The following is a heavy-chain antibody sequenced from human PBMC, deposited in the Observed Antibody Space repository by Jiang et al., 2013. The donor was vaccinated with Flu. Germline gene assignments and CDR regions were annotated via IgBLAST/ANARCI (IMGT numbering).Heavy chain of an antibody. J-gene: IGHJ4*02. V-gene: IGHV1-24*01. D-gene: IGHD6-6*01. CDR2: GET. Sequence: GETIYAQKFQGRVTMTEDTSTDTAYMELSSLRSEDTAVYYCATIRVQSYFDYWGQGTLVTVSS. CDR3: ATIRVQSYFDY.